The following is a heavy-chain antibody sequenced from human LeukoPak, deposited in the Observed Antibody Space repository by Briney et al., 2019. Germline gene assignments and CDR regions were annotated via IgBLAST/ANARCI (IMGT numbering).Heavy chain of an antibody. V-gene: IGHV1-2*02. J-gene: IGHJ4*02. CDR3: ARDIWVGIAAAPAY. D-gene: IGHD6-13*01. CDR1: GYTFTGYY. CDR2: INPNSGGT. Sequence: GASVKVSCKASGYTFTGYYMHWVRQAPGQGLEWMGWINPNSGGTNYAQKFQGRVTMTRDTSISTAYMELSRLRSDDTAVYYCARDIWVGIAAAPAYWDQGTLVTVSS.